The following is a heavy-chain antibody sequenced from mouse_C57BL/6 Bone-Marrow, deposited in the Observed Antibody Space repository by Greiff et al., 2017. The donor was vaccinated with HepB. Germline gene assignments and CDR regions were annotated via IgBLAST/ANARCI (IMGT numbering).Heavy chain of an antibody. CDR3: ARLITTVVGDYAMDY. CDR2: ISSGSSTI. Sequence: EVKLMESGGGLVKPGGSLKLSCAASGFTFSDYGMHWVRQAPEKGLEWVAYISSGSSTIYYADTVKGRFTISRDNAKNTRFLQMTSLRSEDTAMYYCARLITTVVGDYAMDYWGQGTSVTVSS. CDR1: GFTFSDYG. D-gene: IGHD1-1*01. J-gene: IGHJ4*01. V-gene: IGHV5-17*01.